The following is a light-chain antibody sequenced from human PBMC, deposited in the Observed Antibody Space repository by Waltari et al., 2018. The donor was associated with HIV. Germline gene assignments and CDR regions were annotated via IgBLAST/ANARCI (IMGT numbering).Light chain of an antibody. J-gene: IGLJ2*01. V-gene: IGLV2-23*02. Sequence: QSALTQPASVSGSPGQSITISCTGTSSDVGSYNLVSWYQHHPGKAPKLMIYEVSKRPSGVSNRFSGSKSGNTASLTISGLQAEDEADYYCCSYAGSITYVIFGGGTKLTVL. CDR1: SSDVGSYNL. CDR3: CSYAGSITYVI. CDR2: EVS.